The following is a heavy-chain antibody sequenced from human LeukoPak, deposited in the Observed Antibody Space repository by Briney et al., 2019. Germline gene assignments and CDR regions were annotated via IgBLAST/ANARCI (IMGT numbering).Heavy chain of an antibody. CDR2: IAWHGGST. V-gene: IGHV3-43D*03. J-gene: IGHJ5*02. D-gene: IGHD2-15*01. Sequence: PGGSLRLSCAASGFTFSSYAMHWVRQAPGKGLEWVSLIAWHGGSTYYADSVKGRFTISRGNSKNSLYLQMNSLRPEDTAFYYCAKDGVVAALGDNWFDPWGQGTLVTVSS. CDR1: GFTFSSYA. CDR3: AKDGVVAALGDNWFDP.